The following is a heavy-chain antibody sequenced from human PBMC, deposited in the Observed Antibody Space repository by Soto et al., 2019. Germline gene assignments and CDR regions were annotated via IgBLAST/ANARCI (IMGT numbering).Heavy chain of an antibody. CDR3: ARAVPWVPYYYDSSPCTFENWFDP. D-gene: IGHD3-22*01. CDR1: GYSISSGYY. V-gene: IGHV4-38-2*01. CDR2: IYYGGST. J-gene: IGHJ5*02. Sequence: SETLSLTCAVSGYSISSGYYWGWLRQPPGKGLEWIGSIYYGGSTYYNPSLNSRVTLSIDMTNNHVSLILNSVTAADPAVYYCARAVPWVPYYYDSSPCTFENWFDPWGQGTLVTVSS.